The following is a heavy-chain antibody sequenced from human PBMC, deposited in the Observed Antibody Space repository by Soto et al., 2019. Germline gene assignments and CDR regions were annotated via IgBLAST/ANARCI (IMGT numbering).Heavy chain of an antibody. Sequence: QVQLVQSGAEVKKPGSSVTVSCKASGGTFGNSAISWVRQAPGQGLEWMGGIIAIFPTPDYAQKFQGRVTITADESTSTAYTELTSLRSEDTAVYYCARDKDRQQLGGNYYSGIDVWGQGTMVTVSS. CDR1: GGTFGNSA. D-gene: IGHD3-3*02. J-gene: IGHJ6*02. V-gene: IGHV1-69*12. CDR3: ARDKDRQQLGGNYYSGIDV. CDR2: IIAIFPTP.